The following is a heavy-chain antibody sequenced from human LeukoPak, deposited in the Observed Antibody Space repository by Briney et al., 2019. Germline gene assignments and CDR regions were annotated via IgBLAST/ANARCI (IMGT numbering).Heavy chain of an antibody. J-gene: IGHJ6*03. CDR1: GFTFDDYG. D-gene: IGHD6-13*01. V-gene: IGHV4-34*01. Sequence: PGGSLRLSSAASGFTFDDYGMSWVRQPPGKGLEWIGEIYHSGSTNYNPSLKSRVTISVDTSKNQFSLKLSSVTAADTAVYYCARGLSSSWTRYYYMDVWGKGTTVTVFS. CDR3: ARGLSSSWTRYYYMDV. CDR2: IYHSGST.